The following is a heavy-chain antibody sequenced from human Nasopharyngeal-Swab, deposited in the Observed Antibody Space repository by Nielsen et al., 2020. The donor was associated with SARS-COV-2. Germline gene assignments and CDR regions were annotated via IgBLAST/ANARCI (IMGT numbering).Heavy chain of an antibody. D-gene: IGHD4-23*01. V-gene: IGHV4-34*01. Sequence: WIRQPPGKGLEWIGEINHSGSTNYNPSLKSRVTISVDTSKNQFSLKVSSVTAAETAVYYCARSRPRWNYGMGVWGQGTAVTVSS. CDR3: ARSRPRWNYGMGV. J-gene: IGHJ6*02. CDR2: INHSGST.